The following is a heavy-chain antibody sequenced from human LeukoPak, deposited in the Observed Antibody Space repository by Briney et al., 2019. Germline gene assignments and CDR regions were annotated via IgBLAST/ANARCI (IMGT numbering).Heavy chain of an antibody. CDR3: AKRRRLVGAYYDH. J-gene: IGHJ4*01. V-gene: IGHV3-23*01. Sequence: GGSLRLSCAASGFTLSGYAMSWVRQAPGKGLEWVSTIIGSAGSTYYADSVRGRFTVSRDNSKNTLFLQMDGLRAEDTATFYCAKRRRLVGAYYDHWGHGVQVIASS. CDR1: GFTLSGYA. D-gene: IGHD2-8*02. CDR2: IIGSAGST.